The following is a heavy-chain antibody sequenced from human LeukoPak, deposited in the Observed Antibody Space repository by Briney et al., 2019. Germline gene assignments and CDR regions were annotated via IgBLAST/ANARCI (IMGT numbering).Heavy chain of an antibody. Sequence: SETLSLTCTVSGGSISNYYWSWIRQPPGKRLEWIGYIYYTGGTNYNPSLKSRVTISLDTSKNQFSLKLNSVTAADTAVYYCARRMAAAVWFDPWGQGTPVTVSS. CDR1: GGSISNYY. J-gene: IGHJ5*02. CDR3: ARRMAAAVWFDP. CDR2: IYYTGGT. D-gene: IGHD6-13*01. V-gene: IGHV4-59*08.